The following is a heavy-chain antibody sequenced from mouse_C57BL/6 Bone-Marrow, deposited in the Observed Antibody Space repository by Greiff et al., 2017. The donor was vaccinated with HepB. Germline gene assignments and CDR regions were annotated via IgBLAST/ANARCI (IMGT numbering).Heavy chain of an antibody. CDR3: ARWPYGSWFAY. D-gene: IGHD2-2*01. Sequence: QVHVKQPGAELVKPGASVKLSCKASGYTFTSYWMHWVKQRPGQGLEWIGMIHPNSGSTNYNEKFKSKATLTVDKSSSTAYMQLSSLTSEDSAVYYCARWPYGSWFAYWGQGTLVTVSA. J-gene: IGHJ3*01. CDR1: GYTFTSYW. V-gene: IGHV1-64*01. CDR2: IHPNSGST.